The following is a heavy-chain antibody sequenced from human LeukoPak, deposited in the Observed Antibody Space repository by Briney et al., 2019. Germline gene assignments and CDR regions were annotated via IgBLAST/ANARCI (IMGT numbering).Heavy chain of an antibody. J-gene: IGHJ4*02. V-gene: IGHV1-46*01. D-gene: IGHD2-15*01. CDR2: INPSGSST. CDR1: GYSFSSHY. CDR3: ARESFGGSPLVH. Sequence: ASVKVSCKASGYSFSSHYMHWVRQAPGQGLEWMGLINPSGSSTLYAQKFQGRVTMTRDMSTTTGYMELSSLRSEDTAVYYCARESFGGSPLVHWGQGTLVTVSS.